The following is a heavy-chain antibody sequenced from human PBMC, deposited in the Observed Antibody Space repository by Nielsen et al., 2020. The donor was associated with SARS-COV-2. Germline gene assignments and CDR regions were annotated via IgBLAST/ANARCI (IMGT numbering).Heavy chain of an antibody. CDR1: GFTFSDYY. D-gene: IGHD6-13*01. Sequence: GESLKISCAASGFTFSDYYMNWVRQAPGKGLEWVSSISSSSTIYYADSVKGRFTISRDNAKNSLYLQMNSLRAEDTAVYYCAREAAAAAGWGQGTLVTVSS. CDR2: ISSSSTI. CDR3: AREAAAAAG. J-gene: IGHJ4*02. V-gene: IGHV3-69-1*01.